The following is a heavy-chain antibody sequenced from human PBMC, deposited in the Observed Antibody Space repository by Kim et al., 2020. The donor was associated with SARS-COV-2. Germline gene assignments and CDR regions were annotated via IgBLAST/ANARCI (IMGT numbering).Heavy chain of an antibody. CDR3: TRDPVGVGRGAFDI. J-gene: IGHJ3*02. CDR1: GFTFGDYA. CDR2: IRSKAYGGTT. D-gene: IGHD1-26*01. Sequence: GGSLRLSCTASGFTFGDYAMSWFRQAPGKGLEWVGFIRSKAYGGTTEYAASVKGRFTISRDDSKSIAYLQMNSLKTEDTAVYYCTRDPVGVGRGAFDIWGQGTMVTVSS. V-gene: IGHV3-49*03.